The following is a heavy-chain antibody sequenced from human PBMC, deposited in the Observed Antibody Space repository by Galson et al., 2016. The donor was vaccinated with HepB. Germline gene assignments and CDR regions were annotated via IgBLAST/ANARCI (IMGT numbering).Heavy chain of an antibody. CDR2: IYYAGST. J-gene: IGHJ6*02. D-gene: IGHD3-10*01. V-gene: IGHV4-39*01. CDR3: ARQPKVRGVESYYYGLDV. Sequence: ETLSLTCSVSGGSISSSSYYWGLIRQSAGKGLEWIGIIYYAGSTYYNPSLKSRVTISVDTSRNQFSMKLTSVTAADTAIYYCARQPKVRGVESYYYGLDVWGQGTTVTVS. CDR1: GGSISSSSYY.